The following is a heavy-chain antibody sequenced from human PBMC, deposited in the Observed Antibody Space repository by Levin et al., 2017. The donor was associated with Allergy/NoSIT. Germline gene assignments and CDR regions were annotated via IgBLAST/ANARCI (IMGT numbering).Heavy chain of an antibody. CDR1: GFTFNHYA. D-gene: IGHD2-21*02. V-gene: IGHV3-23*01. CDR3: ANSPVIVTSVSGYFDY. CDR2: ISSSGGST. Sequence: PGGSLRLSCAASGFTFNHYAMGWVRQAPGKGLEWLSGISSSGGSTIYADSVRGRFTISRDNSMNTLYLQIHSLTAGDTAVYYCANSPVIVTSVSGYFDYWGQGVLVTVSS. J-gene: IGHJ4*02.